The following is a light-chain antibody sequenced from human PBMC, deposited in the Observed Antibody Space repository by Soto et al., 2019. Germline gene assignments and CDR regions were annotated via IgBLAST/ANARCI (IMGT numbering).Light chain of an antibody. CDR3: QHYNSYPGT. J-gene: IGKJ1*01. V-gene: IGKV1-5*01. Sequence: DVQMTQSPSPLSASVGDRVTITCRTSQSVTSWFAWYQQKRGQAPKVLIYDASRLERGVPLTISGSGSGTVFTLTISSLHADDSAFYYCQHYNSYPGTFGQGTKVEIK. CDR2: DAS. CDR1: QSVTSW.